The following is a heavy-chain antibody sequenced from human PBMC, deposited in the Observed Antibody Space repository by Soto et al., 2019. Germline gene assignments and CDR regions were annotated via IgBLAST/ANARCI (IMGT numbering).Heavy chain of an antibody. J-gene: IGHJ4*02. CDR3: TSCYDSSGPPDY. CDR2: INPSGGST. V-gene: IGHV1-46*03. CDR1: GYTFTSYY. D-gene: IGHD3-22*01. Sequence: ASVKVSCKASGYTFTSYYMHWVRQAPGQGFEWMGIINPSGGSTSYAQKFQGRVTMTRDTSTSTVYMELSSLKTEDTAVYYCTSCYDSSGPPDYWGQGTLVTVSS.